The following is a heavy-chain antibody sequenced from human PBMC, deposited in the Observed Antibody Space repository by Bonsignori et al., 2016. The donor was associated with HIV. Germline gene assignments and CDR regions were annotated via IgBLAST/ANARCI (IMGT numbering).Heavy chain of an antibody. CDR2: IRSKAYGGTT. V-gene: IGHV3-49*02. D-gene: IGHD6-19*01. CDR3: IRDISAWLVTFDY. Sequence: WIRQPPGKGLEWVGFIRSKAYGGTTEYAASVKGRFTISRDDSKSIAYLQLNSLKTEDTAVYYCIRDISAWLVTFDYWGQGTLVTVSS. J-gene: IGHJ4*02.